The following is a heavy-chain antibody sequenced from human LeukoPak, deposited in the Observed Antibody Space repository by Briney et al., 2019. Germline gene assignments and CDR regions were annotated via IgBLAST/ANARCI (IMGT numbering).Heavy chain of an antibody. D-gene: IGHD2-15*01. V-gene: IGHV1-24*01. J-gene: IGHJ3*02. CDR2: FDPEDGET. Sequence: ASVTVSFKVSGYTLTELSMHWVRQAPGKGGEWMGGFDPEDGETIYTQKFQGRVTITEDTSTDTAYMELSSLRSEDTAVYYCATGGSWVVAANNAFDIWGQGTMVTVSS. CDR3: ATGGSWVVAANNAFDI. CDR1: GYTLTELS.